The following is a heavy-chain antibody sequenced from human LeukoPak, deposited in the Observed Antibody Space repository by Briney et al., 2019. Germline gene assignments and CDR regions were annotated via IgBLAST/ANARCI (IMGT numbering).Heavy chain of an antibody. CDR3: ARVYSSSWYNWFDP. D-gene: IGHD6-13*01. Sequence: SETLSLTCTVSGGSISSGSYYWSWIRQPAGKGLEWVGRIYTSGSTDYNPSLKSRVTISVDTSKNQFSLKLSSVTAADTAVYYCARVYSSSWYNWFDPCGQGTLVTVSS. J-gene: IGHJ5*02. CDR1: GGSISSGSYY. CDR2: IYTSGST. V-gene: IGHV4-61*02.